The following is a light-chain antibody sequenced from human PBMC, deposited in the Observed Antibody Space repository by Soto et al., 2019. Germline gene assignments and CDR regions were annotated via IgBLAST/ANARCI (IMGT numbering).Light chain of an antibody. J-gene: IGLJ1*01. CDR1: SSDVGDNY. V-gene: IGLV2-8*01. Sequence: QSALAQPPSASWSPGDSVTIACTGTSSDVGDNYVSWYQQHLGKAPKLIIYEVSLRPSGVPDRFSGSKSGNTASLTVSGLQADDEADYYCSAYAGSNNFVFGTGTKVTVL. CDR3: SAYAGSNNFV. CDR2: EVS.